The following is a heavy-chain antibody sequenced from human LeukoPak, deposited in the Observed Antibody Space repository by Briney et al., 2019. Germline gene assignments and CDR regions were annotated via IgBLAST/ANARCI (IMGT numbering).Heavy chain of an antibody. CDR2: ISGSGGST. CDR1: GFTFSSYA. Sequence: GGSLRLSCAASGFTFSSYAMSWVRQAPGKGLEWASAISGSGGSTYYADSVKGRFTISRDNSKNTLYLQMNSLRAEDTAVCYCANDNYRDAFDIWGQGTMVTVSS. D-gene: IGHD4-11*01. V-gene: IGHV3-23*01. CDR3: ANDNYRDAFDI. J-gene: IGHJ3*02.